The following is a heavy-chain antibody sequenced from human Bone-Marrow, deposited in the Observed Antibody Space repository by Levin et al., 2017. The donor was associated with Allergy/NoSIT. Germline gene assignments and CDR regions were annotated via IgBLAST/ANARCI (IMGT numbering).Heavy chain of an antibody. CDR2: ITSSAGDI. V-gene: IGHV3-11*01. CDR3: ARFGHYDSSGSWADGFDI. Sequence: NAGGSLRLSCAASGFTFSDYHMTWIRQAPGKGLEWLSYITSSAGDIYYTDSVKGRFTTSRDNAKNSLHLQMNSLGDEDTAVYYCARFGHYDSSGSWADGFDIWGQGTMVTVSS. D-gene: IGHD3-22*01. CDR1: GFTFSDYH. J-gene: IGHJ3*02.